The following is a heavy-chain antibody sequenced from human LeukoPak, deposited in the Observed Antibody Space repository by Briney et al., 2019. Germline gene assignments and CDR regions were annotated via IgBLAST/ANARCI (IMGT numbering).Heavy chain of an antibody. D-gene: IGHD5-12*01. Sequence: PSETLSLTCTVSGGSISSYYWNWIRQPAGKGLEWIWRIYPTGSTNYNPSLKSRVTMSVDTSKNQFSLKLTSVTAADTAVYYCARARGGYAPVDYWGQGTLVTVSS. CDR3: ARARGGYAPVDY. J-gene: IGHJ4*02. CDR2: IYPTGST. V-gene: IGHV4-4*07. CDR1: GGSISSYY.